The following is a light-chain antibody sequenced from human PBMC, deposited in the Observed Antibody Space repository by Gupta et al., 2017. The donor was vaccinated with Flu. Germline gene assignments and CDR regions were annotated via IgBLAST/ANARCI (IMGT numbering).Light chain of an antibody. Sequence: SLGETATINCKSSQSVLYSSNNKNYLAWYQQKPGQPPKLLIYWASTRESGVPDRFSGSGSGTDFTLTISSLQAEDVAVYYCQQYYSTPGAFGQGTRLEIK. CDR3: QQYYSTPGA. V-gene: IGKV4-1*01. CDR1: QSVLYSSNNKNY. CDR2: WAS. J-gene: IGKJ5*01.